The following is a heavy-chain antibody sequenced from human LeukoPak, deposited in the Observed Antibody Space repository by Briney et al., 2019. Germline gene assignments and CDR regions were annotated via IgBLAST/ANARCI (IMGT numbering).Heavy chain of an antibody. CDR2: YTSGSI. CDR1: GASISSHY. D-gene: IGHD3/OR15-3a*01. Sequence: KSSETLSLTCAVSGASISSHYWSWIRPPPGKGLEWIVYTSGSISDNPSLKSRVAVSVAPSQNQVSLSLTSVTAADTAVYYCARVLAIFGLDTTDFYMDVWGKGTTVTVSS. J-gene: IGHJ6*03. CDR3: ARVLAIFGLDTTDFYMDV. V-gene: IGHV4-59*11.